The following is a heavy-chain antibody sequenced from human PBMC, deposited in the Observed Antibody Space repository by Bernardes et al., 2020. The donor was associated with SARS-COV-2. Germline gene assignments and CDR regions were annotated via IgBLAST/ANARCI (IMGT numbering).Heavy chain of an antibody. J-gene: IGHJ6*02. Sequence: SLRLSCAASGFTFDDYAMHWVRQPPGKGLEWVSGITWNSGSIDYADSVKGRFTISRDNAKNSLYLQMNSLRAEDTALYYCAKDRYYYGSGSYPPNYYYYGMDVWGQGTTVTVSS. CDR2: ITWNSGSI. CDR3: AKDRYYYGSGSYPPNYYYYGMDV. V-gene: IGHV3-9*01. D-gene: IGHD3-10*01. CDR1: GFTFDDYA.